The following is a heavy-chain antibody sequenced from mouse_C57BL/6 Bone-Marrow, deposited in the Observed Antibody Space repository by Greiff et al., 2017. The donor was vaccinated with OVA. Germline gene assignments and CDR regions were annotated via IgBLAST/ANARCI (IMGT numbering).Heavy chain of an antibody. J-gene: IGHJ2*01. CDR2: INPYNGGT. Sequence: EVQLQQSGPVLVKPGASVKMSCKASGYTFTDYYMNWVKQSHGKSLEWIGVINPYNGGTSYNQKFKGKATLTVDKSSSTAYMELNSLTSEVSAVYYCARGGWDGLDYWGQGTTLTVSS. CDR1: GYTFTDYY. CDR3: ARGGWDGLDY. D-gene: IGHD4-1*01. V-gene: IGHV1-19*01.